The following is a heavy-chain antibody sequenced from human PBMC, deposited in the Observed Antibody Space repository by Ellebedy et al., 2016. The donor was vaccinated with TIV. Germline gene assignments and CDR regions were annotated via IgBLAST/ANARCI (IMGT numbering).Heavy chain of an antibody. V-gene: IGHV3-53*04. CDR1: GFIVSTNH. D-gene: IGHD3-10*01. J-gene: IGHJ4*02. Sequence: PGGSLRLSCTASGFIVSTNHMSRVRQAQGKGLEWVGGYTHYADSVKGRFTISTHNSRNTLYLQMTNLRTEDTAVYYCAKGSFPFGDKSKRIYSFQYWGQGTLVTVSS. CDR2: GYT. CDR3: AKGSFPFGDKSKRIYSFQY.